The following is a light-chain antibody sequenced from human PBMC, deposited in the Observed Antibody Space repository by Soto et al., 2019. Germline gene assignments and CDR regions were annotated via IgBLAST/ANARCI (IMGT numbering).Light chain of an antibody. CDR2: KAS. V-gene: IGKV1-5*03. CDR3: QQYNSYLIT. CDR1: QSISSW. J-gene: IGKJ5*01. Sequence: DIQMTQSPSTLSASVGDRVTITCRASQSISSWLAWYQQKPGKAPKLLIYKASSLESGVPSRFSGSGSGTEFTLTISSGQPDDFATYYCQQYNSYLITFGQGTRLEIK.